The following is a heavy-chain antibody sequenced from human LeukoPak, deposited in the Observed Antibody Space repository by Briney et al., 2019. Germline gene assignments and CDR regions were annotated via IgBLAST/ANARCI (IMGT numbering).Heavy chain of an antibody. V-gene: IGHV4-38-2*02. CDR2: IYHSGST. Sequence: PSETLSLTCTVSGYSISSGYYWGWIRQPPRKGLEWIGSIYHSGSTYYNPSLKSRVTISVATSKNQFSLKLSYVTAADTAVYYCARDVPTVVTPHWFDPWGQGTLVTVSS. CDR1: GYSISSGYY. D-gene: IGHD4-23*01. CDR3: ARDVPTVVTPHWFDP. J-gene: IGHJ5*02.